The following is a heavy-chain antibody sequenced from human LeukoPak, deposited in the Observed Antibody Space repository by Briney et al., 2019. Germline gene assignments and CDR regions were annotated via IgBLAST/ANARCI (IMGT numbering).Heavy chain of an antibody. CDR2: LKSKADGGTA. CDR3: TTGIRTTTNYNWFDP. J-gene: IGHJ5*02. D-gene: IGHD1-1*01. V-gene: IGHV3-15*01. Sequence: SWVRQAPGKGLEWVGRLKSKADGGTADYAAPVKGRFTISRDDSKDTLYLQMNSLETEDTAVYYCTTGIRTTTNYNWFDPWGQGTLVTVSS.